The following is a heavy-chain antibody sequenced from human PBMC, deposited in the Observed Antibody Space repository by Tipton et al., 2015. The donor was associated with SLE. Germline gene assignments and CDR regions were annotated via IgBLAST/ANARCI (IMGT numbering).Heavy chain of an antibody. V-gene: IGHV4-39*01. CDR1: GGSISSSNYY. D-gene: IGHD3-22*01. CDR3: ARHFPRLYDSRTYSEAFDI. J-gene: IGHJ3*02. Sequence: TLSLTCTVSGGSISSSNYYWGWIRQPPGKGLEWIGGSGSTYYNPSLESRVSTSVDTSKNQFSLKLTSVTAADTAVYYCARHFPRLYDSRTYSEAFDIWGQGTMVTVS. CDR2: SGST.